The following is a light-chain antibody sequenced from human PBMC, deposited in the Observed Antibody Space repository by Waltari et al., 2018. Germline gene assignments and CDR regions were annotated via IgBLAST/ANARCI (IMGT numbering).Light chain of an antibody. V-gene: IGKV1-33*01. CDR1: QDISNY. CDR2: DAS. J-gene: IGKJ4*01. CDR3: QQYDNT. Sequence: DIQMTQSPSSLSASVGDRVTITCQASQDISNYLNWYQQKPGKAPKLLIYDASNLETGVPSRFSGSGSGTDFTCTISSLQPEDIATYYCQQYDNTFGGGTKVEIK.